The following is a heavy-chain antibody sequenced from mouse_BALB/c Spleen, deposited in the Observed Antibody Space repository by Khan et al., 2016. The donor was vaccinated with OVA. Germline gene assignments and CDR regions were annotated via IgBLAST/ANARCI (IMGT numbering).Heavy chain of an antibody. Sequence: EVQLQESGPGLVKPSQSLSLTCTVTGYSITSDYAWNWIRQFPGNKLEWMGYISYSGRTSYNPSLKSRISITRDPSKNLFFLPLNSVTTEDTATYYCARSVTMTTVVATDFDYWGQGTTLTVSS. CDR1: GYSITSDYA. J-gene: IGHJ2*01. D-gene: IGHD1-1*01. V-gene: IGHV3-2*02. CDR2: ISYSGRT. CDR3: ARSVTMTTVVATDFDY.